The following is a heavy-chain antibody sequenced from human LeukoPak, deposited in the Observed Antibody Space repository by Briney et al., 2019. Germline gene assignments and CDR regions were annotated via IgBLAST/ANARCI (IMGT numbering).Heavy chain of an antibody. J-gene: IGHJ3*02. CDR3: ARETCYDRGNAFHI. CDR2: INPNSGGA. Sequence: GASVKVSCKASGYSFTDNYMHWVRQAPGQGLEWMGWINPNSGGADYAQKFQGRVTMTRDTSITTAYMELSSLRSDDTAVYYCARETCYDRGNAFHIWGQGTMVTVSS. V-gene: IGHV1-2*02. CDR1: GYSFTDNY. D-gene: IGHD3-22*01.